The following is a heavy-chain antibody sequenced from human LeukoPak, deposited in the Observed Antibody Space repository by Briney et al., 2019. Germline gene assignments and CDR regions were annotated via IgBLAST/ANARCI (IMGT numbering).Heavy chain of an antibody. CDR3: PRHHYDILTGNFDY. CDR1: GYTFTSYG. J-gene: IGHJ4*02. D-gene: IGHD3-9*01. Sequence: ASVKVSCKASGYTFTSYGISWVRQAPAQGLEWIGWISAYIGNTNYAQKLQGRVTMTTDTSTSTAYMELRSLRSDDTAVYYCPRHHYDILTGNFDYWGQGTLVTVSS. CDR2: ISAYIGNT. V-gene: IGHV1-18*01.